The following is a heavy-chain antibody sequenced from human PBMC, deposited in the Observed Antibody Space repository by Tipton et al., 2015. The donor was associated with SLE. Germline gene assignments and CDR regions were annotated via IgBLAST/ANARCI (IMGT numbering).Heavy chain of an antibody. CDR2: IYYSGST. D-gene: IGHD6-13*01. Sequence: TLSLTCTVSGYSISSGYYWGWIRQPPGKGLEWIGSIYYSGSTYYNPSLKSRVTISVDTSKNQFSLKLSSVTAADTAVYYCARVERAARGFDYWGQGTLVTVSS. V-gene: IGHV4-38-2*02. CDR1: GYSISSGYY. J-gene: IGHJ4*02. CDR3: ARVERAARGFDY.